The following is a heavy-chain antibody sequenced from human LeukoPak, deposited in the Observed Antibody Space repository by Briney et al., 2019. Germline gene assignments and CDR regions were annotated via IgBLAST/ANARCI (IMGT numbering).Heavy chain of an antibody. Sequence: PSETLSLTCTVSGGSISSYYWSWIRQPPGKGLEWIGYIYYSGSTNYNPSLKSRVTISVDTSKNQFSLKLSSVTAADTAVYYCARAWGITMIVVAFDAFDIWGQGTMVTVSS. CDR3: ARAWGITMIVVAFDAFDI. V-gene: IGHV4-59*12. J-gene: IGHJ3*02. CDR1: GGSISSYY. D-gene: IGHD3-22*01. CDR2: IYYSGST.